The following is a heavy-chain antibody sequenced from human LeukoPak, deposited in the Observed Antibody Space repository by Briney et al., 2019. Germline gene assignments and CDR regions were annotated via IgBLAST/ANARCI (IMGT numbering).Heavy chain of an antibody. CDR3: ARGEYSISHFGY. D-gene: IGHD6-6*01. J-gene: IGHJ4*02. CDR1: GYSFSNYG. CDR2: ISTYTDDI. V-gene: IGHV1-18*01. Sequence: ASVKVSCKPSGYSFSNYGIGWAPQDPGQGAEWIGWISTYTDDIKYAENLQGRLTMTTDTATSTAYMELRSLRSDDTAVYYCARGEYSISHFGYWGQGTQVVVSS.